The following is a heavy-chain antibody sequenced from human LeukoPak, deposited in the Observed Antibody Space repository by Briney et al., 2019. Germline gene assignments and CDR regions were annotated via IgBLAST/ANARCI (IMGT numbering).Heavy chain of an antibody. CDR2: IYYSGST. Sequence: SETLSLTCTVSGGSISSHYWSWIRQPPGKGLEWIGYIYYSGSTNYNPSLKSRVTISVDTSKNQFSLKLSSVTAADTAVYYCARHDCGDDWFDPWGQGTLVTVSS. V-gene: IGHV4-59*11. J-gene: IGHJ5*02. CDR1: GGSISSHY. D-gene: IGHD4-17*01. CDR3: ARHDCGDDWFDP.